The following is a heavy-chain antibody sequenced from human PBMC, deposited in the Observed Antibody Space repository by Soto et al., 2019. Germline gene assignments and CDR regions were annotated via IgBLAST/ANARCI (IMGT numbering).Heavy chain of an antibody. CDR3: AKDGGDSSGYFPQYYYGMDV. J-gene: IGHJ6*02. CDR1: GFTFSSYA. Sequence: GGSLRLSCAASGFTFSSYAMSWVRQAPGKGLEWVSAISGSGGSTYYADSVKGRFTISRDNSKNTLYLQMNSLRAEDTAVYYCAKDGGDSSGYFPQYYYGMDVWGQGTTVTVSS. D-gene: IGHD3-22*01. V-gene: IGHV3-23*01. CDR2: ISGSGGST.